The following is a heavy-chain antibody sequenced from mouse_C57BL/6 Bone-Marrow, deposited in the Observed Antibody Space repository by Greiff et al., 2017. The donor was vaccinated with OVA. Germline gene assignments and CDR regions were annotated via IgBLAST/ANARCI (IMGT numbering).Heavy chain of an antibody. Sequence: EVQLVESGGGLVKPGGSLKLSCAASGFTFSSYAMSWVRQTPEKRLEWVATISDGGSYTYYPDNVKGRFTISRDNAKNNLYLQMSHLKSEDTAMYYCARDRWLKVLFAYWGQGTLVTASA. CDR3: ARDRWLKVLFAY. CDR2: ISDGGSYT. V-gene: IGHV5-4*01. D-gene: IGHD1-1*02. CDR1: GFTFSSYA. J-gene: IGHJ3*01.